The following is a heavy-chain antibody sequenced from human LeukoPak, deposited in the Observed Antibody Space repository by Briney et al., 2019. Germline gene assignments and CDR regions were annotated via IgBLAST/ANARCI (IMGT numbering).Heavy chain of an antibody. D-gene: IGHD2-2*03. CDR2: ISSSSSTI. Sequence: PGGSLRLSCAASGFTFSSYSMNWVRQAPGKGLEWVSYISSSSSTIYYADSVKGRFTISRDNAKNSLYLRMNSPRAEDTAVYYCASGGYCSSTSCYFSGYWGQGTLVTVSS. CDR3: ASGGYCSSTSCYFSGY. V-gene: IGHV3-48*01. CDR1: GFTFSSYS. J-gene: IGHJ4*02.